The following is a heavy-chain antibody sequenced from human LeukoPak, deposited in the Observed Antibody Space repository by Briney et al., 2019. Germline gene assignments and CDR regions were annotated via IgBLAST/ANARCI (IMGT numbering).Heavy chain of an antibody. Sequence: GASVKVSCKASGGTFSSYAISWVRQAPGQGLEWMGGIIPIFGTANYAQKFQGRVTITADESTSTAYMELSSLRSEDTAVYYCARHSSAIPPPGYFQHWGQGTLVTVSS. CDR3: ARHSSAIPPPGYFQH. D-gene: IGHD2-2*01. CDR2: IIPIFGTA. J-gene: IGHJ1*01. V-gene: IGHV1-69*13. CDR1: GGTFSSYA.